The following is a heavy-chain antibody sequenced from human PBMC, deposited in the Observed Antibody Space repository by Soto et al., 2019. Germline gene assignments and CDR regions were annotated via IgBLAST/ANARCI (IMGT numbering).Heavy chain of an antibody. CDR1: GFSFGDYA. Sequence: GGSLRLSCTASGFSFGDYAMSWVRQAPGKGLEWVGFIRSKAYGGTTEYAASVKGRFTISRDDSRSIAYLQMNSLKTEDTAVYYCMRGNGAFDIWGQGTMGTVSS. J-gene: IGHJ3*02. CDR2: IRSKAYGGTT. CDR3: MRGNGAFDI. V-gene: IGHV3-49*04.